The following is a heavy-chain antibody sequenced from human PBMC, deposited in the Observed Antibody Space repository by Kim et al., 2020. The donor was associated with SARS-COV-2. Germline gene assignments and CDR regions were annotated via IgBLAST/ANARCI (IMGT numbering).Heavy chain of an antibody. D-gene: IGHD6-6*01. CDR2: IYYSGST. CDR1: GGSISSSSYY. J-gene: IGHJ4*02. CDR3: ARRPARPGPYYFDY. Sequence: SETLSLTCTVSGGSISSSSYYWGWIRQPPGKGLEWIGSIYYSGSTYYNPSLKSRVTISVDTSKNQFSLKLSSVTAADTAVYYCARRPARPGPYYFDYWGQGTLVTVSS. V-gene: IGHV4-39*01.